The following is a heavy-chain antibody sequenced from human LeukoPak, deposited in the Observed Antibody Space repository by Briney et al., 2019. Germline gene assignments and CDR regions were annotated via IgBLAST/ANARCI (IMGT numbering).Heavy chain of an antibody. D-gene: IGHD2-2*01. V-gene: IGHV4-59*11. CDR1: GCSISSHY. Sequence: SETLSLTCTVSGCSISSHYWSWIRQPPGKGLEWIGYIYYSGSTNYNPSLNSRITISVDTSKNHFSLKLTPGTAADPAVYYCARVGYCGSTSCYLYAFDIWGQGTIVTVSS. J-gene: IGHJ3*02. CDR2: IYYSGST. CDR3: ARVGYCGSTSCYLYAFDI.